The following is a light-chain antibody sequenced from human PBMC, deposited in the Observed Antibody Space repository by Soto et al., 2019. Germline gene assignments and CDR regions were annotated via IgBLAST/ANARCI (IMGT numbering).Light chain of an antibody. CDR1: SSDVGGYNY. J-gene: IGLJ1*01. CDR3: SSKTSSSSPFV. V-gene: IGLV2-8*01. CDR2: EVS. Sequence: QSALTQPPSASGSPGQSVTISCTGTSSDVGGYNYVSWYQQHPGKAPKLMIYEVSKRPSGVPDRFSGSKSGNTASLTVSGLQVEDEADYYCSSKTSSSSPFVFGTGTKVTVL.